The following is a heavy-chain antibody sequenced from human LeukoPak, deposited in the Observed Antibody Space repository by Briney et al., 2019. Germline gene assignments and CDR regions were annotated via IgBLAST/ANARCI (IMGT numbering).Heavy chain of an antibody. J-gene: IGHJ4*02. Sequence: PGGSLRLSCAASGFTVSNNYMSWVRQAPGKGLEWDSVIYSGGSTYYADSVKGRFIISRDNSKNTLYLQMNSLRAEDTAVYYCAREGASGYSYGSFDYWGQGTLVTVSS. CDR1: GFTVSNNY. D-gene: IGHD5-18*01. CDR2: IYSGGST. V-gene: IGHV3-53*01. CDR3: AREGASGYSYGSFDY.